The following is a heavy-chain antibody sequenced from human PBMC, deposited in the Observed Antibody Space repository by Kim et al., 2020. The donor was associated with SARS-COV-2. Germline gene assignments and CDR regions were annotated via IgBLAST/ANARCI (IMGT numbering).Heavy chain of an antibody. J-gene: IGHJ6*02. CDR3: AKGLRPFGDYYSYYGMDV. Sequence: GRFTLSRDNSKNTLYVEMTSLRAEDTAVYYCAKGLRPFGDYYSYYGMDVWGQGTTVTVSS. V-gene: IGHV3-23*01. D-gene: IGHD3-10*01.